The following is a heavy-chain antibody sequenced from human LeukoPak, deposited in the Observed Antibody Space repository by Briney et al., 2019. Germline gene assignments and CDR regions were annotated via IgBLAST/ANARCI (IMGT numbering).Heavy chain of an antibody. V-gene: IGHV3-30-3*01. J-gene: IGHJ6*02. CDR2: ISNDGSNK. D-gene: IGHD6-6*01. CDR3: AASIAALPGAYYYYGMDV. CDR1: GFTFSSYA. Sequence: GGSLRLSCVASGFTFSSYAMHWVRQAPGKGLEWVAVISNDGSNKYYADSVKGRFTISRDNSKNTLYLQMNSLRAEDTAVYYCAASIAALPGAYYYYGMDVWGQGTTVTVSS.